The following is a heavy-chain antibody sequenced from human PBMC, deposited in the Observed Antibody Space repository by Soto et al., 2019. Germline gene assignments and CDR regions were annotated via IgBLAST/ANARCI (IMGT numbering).Heavy chain of an antibody. J-gene: IGHJ4*02. V-gene: IGHV3-30-3*01. CDR2: ISYDGSNK. CDR3: ATLEGIVVVPAAVFDY. Sequence: GGSLRLSCAASGFTFSSYAMHWVHQAPGKGLEWVAVISYDGSNKYYADSVKGRFTISRDNSKNTLYLQMNSLRAEDTAVYYCATLEGIVVVPAAVFDYWGQGTMVTVYS. D-gene: IGHD2-2*01. CDR1: GFTFSSYA.